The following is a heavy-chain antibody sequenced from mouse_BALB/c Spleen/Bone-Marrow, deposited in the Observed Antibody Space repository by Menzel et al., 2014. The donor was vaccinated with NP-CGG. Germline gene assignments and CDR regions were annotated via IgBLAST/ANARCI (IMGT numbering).Heavy chain of an antibody. CDR2: IRLKSNNYAT. J-gene: IGHJ4*01. CDR1: GFTFSNYW. V-gene: IGHV6-6*02. CDR3: IRRGRGYAMDY. Sequence: EVHLVESGGGLVQPGGSMKLSCVASGFTFSNYWMNWVRQSPEKGLEWVAEIRLKSNNYATHYAESVKGRSTISRDDSKSSVYLQMNNLRAEDTGIYYCIRRGRGYAMDYWGQGTSVTVSS.